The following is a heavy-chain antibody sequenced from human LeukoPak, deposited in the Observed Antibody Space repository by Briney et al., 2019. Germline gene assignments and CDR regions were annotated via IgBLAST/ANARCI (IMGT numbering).Heavy chain of an antibody. Sequence: GGSLRLSCAASGFTSSSYGMHWVRQAPGKGLEWVAVIWYDGSNKYYADSVKGRFTISRDNSKNTLYLQMNSLRAEDTAVYYCARGGLQPNDLDYWGQGTLVTVSS. CDR1: GFTSSSYG. J-gene: IGHJ4*02. CDR3: ARGGLQPNDLDY. D-gene: IGHD1-1*01. V-gene: IGHV3-33*01. CDR2: IWYDGSNK.